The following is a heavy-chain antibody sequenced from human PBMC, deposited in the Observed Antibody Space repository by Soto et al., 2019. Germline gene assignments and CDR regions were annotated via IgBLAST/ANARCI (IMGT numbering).Heavy chain of an antibody. CDR2: INPSGGST. D-gene: IGHD3-22*01. CDR1: GYTFTSYY. V-gene: IGHV1-46*01. Sequence: ASVKVSCKASGYTFTSYYMHWVRQAPGQGLEWMGIINPSGGSTSYAQKFQGRVTMTRDTSTSTVYMELSSLRSEDTAVYYCYYYDSSGFPDWGKGTLVTVDS. CDR3: YYYDSSGFPD. J-gene: IGHJ4*02.